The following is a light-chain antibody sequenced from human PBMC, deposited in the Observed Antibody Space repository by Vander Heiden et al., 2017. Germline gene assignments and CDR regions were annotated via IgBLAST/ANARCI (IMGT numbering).Light chain of an antibody. CDR2: GAS. Sequence: EIVLTQSPGTLSLSPGERATLSCRASQSVSSSYLAWYQQKPGQAPRLLIYGASSRATGIPDRVSGSGSGTDFTRTIRRLEPEDFAVYYCHQYGKAFGQGTKVEIK. CDR3: HQYGKA. CDR1: QSVSSSY. J-gene: IGKJ1*01. V-gene: IGKV3-20*01.